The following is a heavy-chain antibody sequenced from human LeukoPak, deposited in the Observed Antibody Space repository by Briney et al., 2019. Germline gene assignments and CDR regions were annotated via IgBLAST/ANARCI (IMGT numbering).Heavy chain of an antibody. Sequence: SETLSLTCTVSGGSIGWDYWSWIRQSAGKGLEWIGRIYKSGSTNYNPSFRSRVTMSVDTSKNQFSLNVTSVTAADTAVYYCARQEYFQDSNGYSYYFHSWGQGSLVTVSS. V-gene: IGHV4-4*07. CDR3: ARQEYFQDSNGYSYYFHS. CDR1: GGSIGWDY. D-gene: IGHD3-22*01. CDR2: IYKSGST. J-gene: IGHJ4*02.